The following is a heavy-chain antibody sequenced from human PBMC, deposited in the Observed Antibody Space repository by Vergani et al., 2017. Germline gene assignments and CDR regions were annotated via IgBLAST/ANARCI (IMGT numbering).Heavy chain of an antibody. CDR1: GFTFSSYA. J-gene: IGHJ3*02. V-gene: IGHV3-23*01. CDR2: SYSGGST. Sequence: EVQLLESGGGLVQPGGSLRLSCAASGFTFSSYAMSWARQAPGKGLGWVSASYSGGSTYYADSVKGRFTISRHNSKNTLYLQMNSLRAEDTAVYYCARGRFLGWLGAFDIWGQGTMVTVSS. D-gene: IGHD3-3*01. CDR3: ARGRFLGWLGAFDI.